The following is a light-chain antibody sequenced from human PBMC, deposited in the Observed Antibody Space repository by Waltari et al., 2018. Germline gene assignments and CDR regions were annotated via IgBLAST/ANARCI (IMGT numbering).Light chain of an antibody. J-gene: IGLJ2*01. CDR1: TWGDKY. V-gene: IGLV3-1*01. CDR2: QDN. CDR3: QAWHTSTFVL. Sequence: SFHLTQTPSVSVSPGETAIITCSGETWGDKYGSWYQHKPGQSPVLLIYQDNMRPSGIPERFSGSNSGNTATLTISGTQALDEADYYCQAWHTSTFVLFGGGTKLTVL.